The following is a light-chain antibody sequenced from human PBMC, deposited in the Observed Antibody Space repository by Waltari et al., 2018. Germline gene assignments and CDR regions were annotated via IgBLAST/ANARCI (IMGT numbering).Light chain of an antibody. CDR3: CSYAGSSTLL. V-gene: IGLV2-23*01. CDR2: EGS. CDR1: SSDVGSYNL. Sequence: QSALTQPASVSGSPGQSITVSCTGTSSDVGSYNLVSWYHQHPGKAPKLMIYEGSKRPSGVSNRLSGSKSGDTASLTISGLQAEDEADYYCCSYAGSSTLLFGGGTKVTVL. J-gene: IGLJ2*01.